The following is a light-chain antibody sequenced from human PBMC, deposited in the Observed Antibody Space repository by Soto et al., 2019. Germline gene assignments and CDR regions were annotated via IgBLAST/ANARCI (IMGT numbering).Light chain of an antibody. CDR2: EVT. V-gene: IGLV2-8*01. Sequence: QSVLTQPPSASGSPGQSVTISCTGTSSDVGNYNYVSWYQQHPGKVPKLMIFEVTKRPSGVPDRFSGSKSGNTASLTVSGLQAEDEADYYCSSYAGSNTFVVFGGGTQLTVL. CDR1: SSDVGNYNY. CDR3: SSYAGSNTFVV. J-gene: IGLJ2*01.